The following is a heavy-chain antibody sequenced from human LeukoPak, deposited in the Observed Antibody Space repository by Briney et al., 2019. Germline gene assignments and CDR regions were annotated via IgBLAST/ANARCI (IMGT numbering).Heavy chain of an antibody. D-gene: IGHD3-22*01. J-gene: IGHJ5*02. V-gene: IGHV4-61*02. Sequence: SQTLSLTCTVSGGSISSGTYYWSWIRQPAGKGLEWIGRIYTSGIINYNPSLKSRVTISVDTSKNQFSLKLSSVTAADTAVYYCARDKIEDSGYYNWFDPWGQGTLVTVSS. CDR2: IYTSGII. CDR1: GGSISSGTYY. CDR3: ARDKIEDSGYYNWFDP.